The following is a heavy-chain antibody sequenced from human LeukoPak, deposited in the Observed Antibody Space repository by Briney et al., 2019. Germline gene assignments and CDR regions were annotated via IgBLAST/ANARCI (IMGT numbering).Heavy chain of an antibody. J-gene: IGHJ4*02. CDR2: ISRDGTT. CDR3: SKKGQNDDYGKPD. V-gene: IGHV3-23*01. D-gene: IGHD4-17*01. CDR1: GFTFSKYD. Sequence: GGSLRLSCAASGFTFSKYDMYWIRQAPGKGLECVSVISRDGTTYYADSVKGRFTISRDNSQNTLSLQMDSLKAEDTAVYYCSKKGQNDDYGKPDWGQGTLVTVSS.